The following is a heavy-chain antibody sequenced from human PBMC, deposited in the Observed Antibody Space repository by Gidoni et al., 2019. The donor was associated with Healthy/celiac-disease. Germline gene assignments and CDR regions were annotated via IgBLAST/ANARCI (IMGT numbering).Heavy chain of an antibody. CDR2: IIPIFGTA. CDR1: GGTFSSYA. CDR3: ARVVRLGGWFDP. J-gene: IGHJ5*02. V-gene: IGHV1-69*06. Sequence: QVQLVQSGAEVTKPGSSVKVSCKASGGTFSSYAISWVRQAPGQGLEWMGGIIPIFGTANYAQKFKGRVTITADKSTSTAYMELSSLRSEDTAVYYCARVVRLGGWFDPWGQGTLVTVSS. D-gene: IGHD3-10*01.